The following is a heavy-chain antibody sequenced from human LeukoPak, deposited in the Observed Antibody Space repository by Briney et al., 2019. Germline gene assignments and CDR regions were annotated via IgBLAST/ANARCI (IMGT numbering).Heavy chain of an antibody. V-gene: IGHV1-18*01. J-gene: IGHJ6*02. Sequence: ASVKVSCKASGYTFTSYGISWVRQAPGQGLEWMGWISAYNVNTNYAQKLQGRVTMTRDTSISTAYMELSRLRSDDTAVYYCARDSVGEALLWFGESTSGMDVWGQGTTVTVSS. D-gene: IGHD3-10*01. CDR3: ARDSVGEALLWFGESTSGMDV. CDR2: ISAYNVNT. CDR1: GYTFTSYG.